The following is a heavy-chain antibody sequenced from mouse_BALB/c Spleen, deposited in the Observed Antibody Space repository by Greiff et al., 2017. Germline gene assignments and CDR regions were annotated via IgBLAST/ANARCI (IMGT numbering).Heavy chain of an antibody. CDR3: ARGPMITTNWYFDV. V-gene: IGHV1-9*01. CDR2: ILPGSGST. Sequence: QVQLQQSGAELMKPGASVKISCKATGYTFSSYWIEWVKQRPGHGLEWIGEILPGSGSTNYNEKFKGKATFTADTSSNTAYMQLSSLTSEDSAVYYCARGPMITTNWYFDVWGAGTTVTVSS. D-gene: IGHD2-4*01. CDR1: GYTFSSYW. J-gene: IGHJ1*01.